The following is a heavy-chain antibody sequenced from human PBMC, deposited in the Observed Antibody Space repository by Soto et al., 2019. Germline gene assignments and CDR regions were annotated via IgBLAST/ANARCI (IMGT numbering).Heavy chain of an antibody. J-gene: IGHJ4*01. CDR2: ISGSGSST. CDR3: AKQPRTRGCSRLHY. CDR1: AFTFNNYA. D-gene: IGHD3-16*01. V-gene: IGHV3-23*01. Sequence: PGGSLRLSCTASAFTFNNYAMSWVRHAPGKGLEWVSGISGSGSSTYYADSVYGRFTISRDNSINTLYLQMNSLRAEDTAVYYCAKQPRTRGCSRLHYWAQ.